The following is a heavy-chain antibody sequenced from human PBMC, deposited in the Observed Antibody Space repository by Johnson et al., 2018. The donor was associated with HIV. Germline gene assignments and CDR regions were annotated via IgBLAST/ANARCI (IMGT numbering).Heavy chain of an antibody. CDR3: ARDAYYGSGSYSQRNTFDV. V-gene: IGHV3-11*04. CDR1: GFTFSDPY. Sequence: QVQLVESGGGLVKPGGSLRLSCGASGFTFSDPYMNCIRQAPGKGLQWVSYISSSDSAIWYADSVKGRFTVSRDNAKNSLYLQMNSLRPEDTAVYYCARDAYYGSGSYSQRNTFDVWGQGTMVAVSS. D-gene: IGHD3-10*01. J-gene: IGHJ3*01. CDR2: ISSSDSAI.